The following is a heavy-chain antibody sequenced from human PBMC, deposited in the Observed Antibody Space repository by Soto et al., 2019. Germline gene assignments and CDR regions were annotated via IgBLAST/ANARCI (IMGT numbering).Heavy chain of an antibody. J-gene: IGHJ6*02. V-gene: IGHV3-30-3*01. CDR1: GFTFSSYA. D-gene: IGHD1-26*01. CDR3: ARDGATRDGYYYYGMDV. CDR2: ISYDGSNK. Sequence: PGGSLRLSCAASGFTFSSYAMHWVRQAPGKGLEWVAVISYDGSNKYYADSVKGRFTISRDNSKNTLYLQMNSLRAEDTAVYYCARDGATRDGYYYYGMDVWGQGTTVTVSS.